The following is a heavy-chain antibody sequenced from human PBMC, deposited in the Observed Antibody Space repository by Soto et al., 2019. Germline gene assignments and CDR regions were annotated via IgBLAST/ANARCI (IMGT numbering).Heavy chain of an antibody. D-gene: IGHD3-10*01. Sequence: GSLRLSCAASGFTFSSPWMSWVRQAPGKGLEWVANIKQDGSEKYYVDSVKGRFTISRDNAKNSLYLQMNSLRAEDTAVYYCARDYGSGRYPHIWGQGTLVTVSS. V-gene: IGHV3-7*01. CDR2: IKQDGSEK. J-gene: IGHJ4*02. CDR1: GFTFSSPW. CDR3: ARDYGSGRYPHI.